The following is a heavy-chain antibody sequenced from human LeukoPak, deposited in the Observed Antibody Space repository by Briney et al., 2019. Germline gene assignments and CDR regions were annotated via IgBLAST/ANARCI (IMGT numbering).Heavy chain of an antibody. CDR2: ISGSGGST. CDR3: AKDTPYPSTPAY. CDR1: GFTFSSYA. J-gene: IGHJ4*02. V-gene: IGHV3-23*01. Sequence: GASLRLPCAASGFTFSSYAMSWVRQAPGKGLEWVSAISGSGGSTYYADSVKGRFTISRDNSKNTLYLQMNSLRAEDTAVYYCAKDTPYPSTPAYWGQGTLVTVSS. D-gene: IGHD5/OR15-5a*01.